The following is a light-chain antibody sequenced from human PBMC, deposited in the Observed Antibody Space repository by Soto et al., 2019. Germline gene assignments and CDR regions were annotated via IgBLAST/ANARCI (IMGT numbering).Light chain of an antibody. J-gene: IGKJ4*01. CDR1: QTISSW. CDR3: QQIYTIPLT. V-gene: IGKV1-39*01. Sequence: DIQMTQSPSSLSASVEDRVIITCRASQTISSWLAWYQQKPGKAPNLLIHGGSILQSGVPPRFSGGGGGTDFTLTISSLQPEDFASYYCQQIYTIPLTFGGGTKVDIK. CDR2: GGS.